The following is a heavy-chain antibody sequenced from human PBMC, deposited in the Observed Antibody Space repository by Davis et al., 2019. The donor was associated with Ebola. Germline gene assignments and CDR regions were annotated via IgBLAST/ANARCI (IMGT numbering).Heavy chain of an antibody. CDR3: ARHGSSGWYFSYYYGMDV. CDR2: IYYSGST. CDR1: GGSISSYY. D-gene: IGHD6-19*01. Sequence: PSETLSLTCTVSGGSISSYYWSWIRQPPGKGLEWIGYIYYSGSTNYNPSLKSRVTISVDTSKNQFSLKLSSVTAADTAVYYCARHGSSGWYFSYYYGMDVWGQGTTVTVSS. V-gene: IGHV4-59*08. J-gene: IGHJ6*02.